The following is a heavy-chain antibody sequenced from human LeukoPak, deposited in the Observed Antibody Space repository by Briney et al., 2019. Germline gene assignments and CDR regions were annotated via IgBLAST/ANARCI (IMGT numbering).Heavy chain of an antibody. D-gene: IGHD1-14*01. CDR2: IEYDGSRA. J-gene: IGHJ4*02. CDR1: GFTFGGYG. Sequence: AGSLRLSCAGSGFTFGGYGRRWFRQTPGKGLEWVAVIEYDGSRAFYADYVRGRLTISRDNSKNTMSVQMEALGAEAAAVYSCRRYNNGHVDCGGQGTVVTVSS. CDR3: RRYNNGHVDC. V-gene: IGHV3-33*01.